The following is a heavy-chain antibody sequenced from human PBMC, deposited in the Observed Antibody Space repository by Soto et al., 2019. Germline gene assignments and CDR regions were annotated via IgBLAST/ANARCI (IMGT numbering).Heavy chain of an antibody. Sequence: SETLSLTCTVSGGAISGYYWSWIRQPAGKGLEWIGRINTSGSTNYNPSLKIRVTMSVDASKNQFSLQLISVTAADTAMYYCASGSGWNQSWGKGTLVTVS. CDR2: INTSGST. CDR1: GGAISGYY. CDR3: ASGSGWNQS. J-gene: IGHJ4*01. D-gene: IGHD6-19*01. V-gene: IGHV4-4*07.